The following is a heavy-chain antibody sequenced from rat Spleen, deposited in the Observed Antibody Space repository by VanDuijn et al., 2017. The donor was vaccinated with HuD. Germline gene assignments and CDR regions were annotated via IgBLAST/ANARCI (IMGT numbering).Heavy chain of an antibody. J-gene: IGHJ3*01. CDR2: IHNTGNT. D-gene: IGHD4-1*01. V-gene: IGHV3-3*01. CDR3: ARSYSTGTPTDWFTY. Sequence: EVLLQESGPGLVKPSQSLSLTCSVTGYSITSSYRWNWIRKFPGNKLEWMGFIHNTGNTNYNPSLKSRISITRDTSKNQFFLQVNSLTTEDTATYYCARSYSTGTPTDWFTYWGQGTLVTVSS. CDR1: GYSITSSYR.